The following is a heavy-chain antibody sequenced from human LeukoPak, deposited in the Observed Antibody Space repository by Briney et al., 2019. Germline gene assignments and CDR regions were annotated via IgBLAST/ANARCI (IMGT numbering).Heavy chain of an antibody. CDR2: ISWNSGSI. Sequence: GRSLRLSCAASGFTFDDYAMHWVRQAPGKGLEWVSGISWNSGSIGYADSVKGRFTISRDNAKNSLYLQMNSLRAEDTALYYCAKGRGSYYDWFDPWGQGTLVTVSS. V-gene: IGHV3-9*01. CDR3: AKGRGSYYDWFDP. CDR1: GFTFDDYA. J-gene: IGHJ5*02. D-gene: IGHD1-26*01.